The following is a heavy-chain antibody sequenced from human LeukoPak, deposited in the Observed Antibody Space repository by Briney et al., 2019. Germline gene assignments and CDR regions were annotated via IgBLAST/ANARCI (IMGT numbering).Heavy chain of an antibody. CDR2: IDPSDSYT. CDR3: ARRNRNSWYSFDY. Sequence: GESLKISCKGSGYSFTSYWISWVRQMPGKGLEWMGRIDPSDSYTNYSPSFQGHVTISADKSISTAYLQWSSLKASDTAMYYCARRNRNSWYSFDYWGQGSLVTVSS. V-gene: IGHV5-10-1*01. J-gene: IGHJ4*02. D-gene: IGHD6-13*01. CDR1: GYSFTSYW.